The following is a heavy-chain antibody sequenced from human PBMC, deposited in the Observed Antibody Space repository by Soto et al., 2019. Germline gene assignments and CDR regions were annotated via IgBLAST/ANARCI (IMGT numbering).Heavy chain of an antibody. CDR2: ISGGGDAP. V-gene: IGHV3-23*01. D-gene: IGHD3-10*01. CDR3: ARKVPGSTSRPNYWYFEL. CDR1: GFTFFNYA. J-gene: IGHJ2*01. Sequence: EVQLLESGGGLVQPGGSLRLSCAGSGFTFFNYAMNWVRQAPGKGLEWVSAISGGGDAPFFADSVRGRFTISRDNSKNTVTLQMNSLGVDDTAVYYCARKVPGSTSRPNYWYFELWGRGTLVTVSP.